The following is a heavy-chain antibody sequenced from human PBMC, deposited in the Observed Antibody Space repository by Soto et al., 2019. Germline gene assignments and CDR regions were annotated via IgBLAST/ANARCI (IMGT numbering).Heavy chain of an antibody. CDR1: GGSISSGGYS. Sequence: QLQLQESGSRLVKPSQTLSLTCAVSGGSISSGGYSWSWIRQPPGKGLEWIGYIYHSGYTYSNPSLKSRVTISVDRSKNQFSLKLSSVTAADTAAYYCARAHYGDYGYGMDVWGQGTTVTVSS. V-gene: IGHV4-30-2*01. CDR2: IYHSGYT. CDR3: ARAHYGDYGYGMDV. J-gene: IGHJ6*02. D-gene: IGHD4-17*01.